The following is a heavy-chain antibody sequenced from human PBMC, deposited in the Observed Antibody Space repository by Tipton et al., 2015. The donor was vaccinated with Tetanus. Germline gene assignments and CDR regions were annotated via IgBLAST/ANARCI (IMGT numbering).Heavy chain of an antibody. D-gene: IGHD3-10*01. V-gene: IGHV4-59*12. CDR1: GGSISSYY. CDR2: IYYSGST. J-gene: IGHJ5*02. Sequence: TLSLTCTVSGGSISSYYWSWIRQPPGKGLEWIGYIYYSGSTNYNPSLKSRVTISVDTSKNQFSLKLSSVTAADTAVYYCARSGSVLLWFGELSGWFDPWGQGTLVTVSS. CDR3: ARSGSVLLWFGELSGWFDP.